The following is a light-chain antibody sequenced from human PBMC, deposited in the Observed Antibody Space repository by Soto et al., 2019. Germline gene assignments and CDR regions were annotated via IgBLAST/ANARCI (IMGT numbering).Light chain of an antibody. CDR3: SSYTRATTYV. CDR2: DVS. CDR1: SSDVGAYNY. J-gene: IGLJ1*01. Sequence: QSVLTQPASVSASPGQSITISCTGTSSDVGAYNYDSWYQQYPGEAPKVIIYDVSHRPAGVSNRFSGSKSGNTASLTISGLQTQDEADYYCSSYTRATTYVFGTGTKVTVL. V-gene: IGLV2-14*01.